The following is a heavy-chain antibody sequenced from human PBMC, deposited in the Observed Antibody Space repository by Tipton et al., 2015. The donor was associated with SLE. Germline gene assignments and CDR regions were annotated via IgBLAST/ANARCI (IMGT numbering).Heavy chain of an antibody. J-gene: IGHJ3*02. CDR1: GGSVSSGSHY. CDR2: LFSTGST. V-gene: IGHV4-61*02. D-gene: IGHD2-2*02. CDR3: ARDRDIVLEPVPIPPAFDI. Sequence: LRLSCTVSGGSVSSGSHYWSWVRRPAGKGLEWIGRLFSTGSTNYNPSLKSRVSISVDTSKNHFSLKLSSVTAADTAVYYCARDRDIVLEPVPIPPAFDIWGQGTMVTVSS.